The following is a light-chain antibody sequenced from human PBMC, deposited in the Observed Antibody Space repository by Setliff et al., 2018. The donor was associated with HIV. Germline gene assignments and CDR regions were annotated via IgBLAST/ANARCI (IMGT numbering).Light chain of an antibody. Sequence: QSVLTQPASLSGSPGQSITISCAGTYGDVGAFQYVSWYQQHPGRAPKLIIYNVDNRPSGISNRFSGSKSDNTASLTISGLQVEDEAAYYCSSSTSSATLVFGGGTK. V-gene: IGLV2-14*03. CDR1: YGDVGAFQY. CDR3: SSSTSSATLV. CDR2: NVD. J-gene: IGLJ3*02.